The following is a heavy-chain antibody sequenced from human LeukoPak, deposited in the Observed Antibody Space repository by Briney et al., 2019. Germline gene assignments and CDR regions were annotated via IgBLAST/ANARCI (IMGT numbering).Heavy chain of an antibody. D-gene: IGHD4-17*01. CDR1: GFTFSSYA. J-gene: IGHJ4*02. V-gene: IGHV3-23*01. Sequence: GSLRLSCAASGFTFSSYAMSWVRQAPGKGLEWVSVISGSGGSTYYADSVKGRFTISRDNSKNTLYLQMHSLRAEDTAVYYCARDLRGYGDFFDYWGQGTLVTVSS. CDR3: ARDLRGYGDFFDY. CDR2: ISGSGGST.